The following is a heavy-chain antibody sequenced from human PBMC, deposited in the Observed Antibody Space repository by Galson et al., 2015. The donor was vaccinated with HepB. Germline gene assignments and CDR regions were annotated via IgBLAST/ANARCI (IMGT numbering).Heavy chain of an antibody. V-gene: IGHV4-59*01. J-gene: IGHJ4*02. CDR3: ARGGLGFGEFVFDY. CDR2: IYYSGST. CDR1: GGSISSYY. Sequence: SETLSLTCTVSGGSISSYYWSWIRQPPGKGLEWIGYIYYSGSTNYNSSLKSRVTISVDTSKNQFSLKLSSVTAADTAVYYCARGGLGFGEFVFDYWGQGTLVTVSS. D-gene: IGHD3-10*01.